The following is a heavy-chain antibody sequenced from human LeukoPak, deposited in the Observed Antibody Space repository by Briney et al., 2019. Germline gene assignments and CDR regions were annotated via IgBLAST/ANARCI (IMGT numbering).Heavy chain of an antibody. V-gene: IGHV3-48*01. Sequence: GGSLRLSCAASGFTFNMYSMNWVRQTPGKGLEWVSYISSRSGTIYYADSVKGRFTISRDNAKSSLYLQMNSLRAEDTAVYYCARLHGAYPFDYWGQGPLVTVSS. D-gene: IGHD4/OR15-4a*01. J-gene: IGHJ4*02. CDR3: ARLHGAYPFDY. CDR1: GFTFNMYS. CDR2: ISSRSGTI.